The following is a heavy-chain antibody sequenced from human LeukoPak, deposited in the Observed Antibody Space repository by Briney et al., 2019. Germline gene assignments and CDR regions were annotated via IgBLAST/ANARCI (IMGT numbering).Heavy chain of an antibody. CDR3: ARKNWGDY. V-gene: IGHV3-21*01. CDR1: GFTFSSYS. D-gene: IGHD7-27*01. Sequence: SGGSLRLSCAASGFTFSSYSMNWVRQAPGKGLEWVSSISSSSSYIYYADSVKGRFTISRDNAKNSLYLQMNSLRAGDTVVSYCARKNWGDYWGQGSLVTVSS. CDR2: ISSSSSYI. J-gene: IGHJ4*02.